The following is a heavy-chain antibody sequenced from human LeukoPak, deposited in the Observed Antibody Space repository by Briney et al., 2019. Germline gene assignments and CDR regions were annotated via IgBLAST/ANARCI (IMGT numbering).Heavy chain of an antibody. J-gene: IGHJ4*02. CDR3: AREGRVRELDY. Sequence: ASVKVSCKASGYTFTDYYMHWVRQAPGQGLEWMGWIHPNSGGTNYAQKFQDRVTLTRDTSISTAYMELSRLRSDDTALYYCAREGRVRELDYWGQGTLVTVSS. D-gene: IGHD3-10*01. CDR1: GYTFTDYY. V-gene: IGHV1-2*02. CDR2: IHPNSGGT.